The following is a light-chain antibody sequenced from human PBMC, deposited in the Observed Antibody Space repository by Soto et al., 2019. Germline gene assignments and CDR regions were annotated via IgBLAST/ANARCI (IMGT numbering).Light chain of an antibody. CDR3: SSYTSSGTLV. V-gene: IGLV2-14*01. Sequence: QSALTQPASVSGSPGQSITISCTGTSSDVGGHNYVSWYQQHPGKAPKLMIYEVTYRPSGVSNRCSGSKSGNTASLTISGLQADDEADYYCSSYTSSGTLVFGGGTKVTVL. J-gene: IGLJ2*01. CDR1: SSDVGGHNY. CDR2: EVT.